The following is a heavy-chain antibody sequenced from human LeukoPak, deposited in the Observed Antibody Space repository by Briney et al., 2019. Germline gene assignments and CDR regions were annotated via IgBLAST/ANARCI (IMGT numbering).Heavy chain of an antibody. V-gene: IGHV4-31*03. CDR2: IYYSGST. J-gene: IGHJ6*02. CDR1: GGSISSGGYY. Sequence: SETLSLTCTVSGGSISSGGYYWSWIRQHPGKGLEWIGNIYYSGSTYYNPSLKSRVTISVDTSKNQFSLKLSSVTAADTAVYYCARDVRYFDWLRFDYYYYGMDVWGQGTTVTVSS. CDR3: ARDVRYFDWLRFDYYYYGMDV. D-gene: IGHD3-9*01.